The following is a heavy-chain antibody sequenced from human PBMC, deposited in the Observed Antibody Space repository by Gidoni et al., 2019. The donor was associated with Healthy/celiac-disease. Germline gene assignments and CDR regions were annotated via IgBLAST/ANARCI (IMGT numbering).Heavy chain of an antibody. Sequence: QVQLQQWGAGLLTPSETLSLTCDASGGSFSGYYWSWIRQPPGKGLAWTGEIKHSGSTNYNPPLKSRVTISVDTSKNQFSLKLSSVTAADTAVYYCARLRIVVVPAAIMGRLKYYFDYWGQGTLVTVSS. CDR3: ARLRIVVVPAAIMGRLKYYFDY. CDR2: IKHSGST. V-gene: IGHV4-34*01. D-gene: IGHD2-2*02. CDR1: GGSFSGYY. J-gene: IGHJ4*02.